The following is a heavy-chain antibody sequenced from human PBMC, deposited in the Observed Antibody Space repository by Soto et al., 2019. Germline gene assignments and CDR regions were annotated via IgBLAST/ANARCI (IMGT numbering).Heavy chain of an antibody. CDR1: Y. D-gene: IGHD2-2*02. CDR2: INPNGDT. V-gene: IGHV4-34*01. CDR3: ARLAEENAVLGPAPIGLDY. Sequence: YWTWIRQSPGKGLEWIGEINPNGDTNYSPSLKSRVTMSVDTSKTQFSLKLHSVTAADTAVYYCARLAEENAVLGPAPIGLDYWGQGTLVTVSS. J-gene: IGHJ4*02.